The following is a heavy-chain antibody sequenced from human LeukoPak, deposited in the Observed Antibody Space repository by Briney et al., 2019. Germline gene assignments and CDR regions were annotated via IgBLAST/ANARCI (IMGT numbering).Heavy chain of an antibody. CDR1: GYTFTYYY. J-gene: IGHJ3*02. Sequence: GASVKVSCKPSGYTFTYYYIHWVRQAPGQGLEWMGWINPNSGATNYAQNFQGRLTLTRDTSISTAYMELNRLRSDDTAIFYCGRNRLGKALDIWGQGTMVTVSS. CDR2: INPNSGAT. D-gene: IGHD7-27*01. V-gene: IGHV1-2*02. CDR3: GRNRLGKALDI.